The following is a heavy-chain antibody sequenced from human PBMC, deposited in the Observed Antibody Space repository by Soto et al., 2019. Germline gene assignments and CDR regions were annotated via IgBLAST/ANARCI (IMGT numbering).Heavy chain of an antibody. Sequence: QVHLQESGPGLVKPSETLSLTYTVSGGTISRYYWSWIRQTPGKGLEWIGYMYNTGSTVYNPSFKSRVTITVDRSKNQFSLKLNSVTAAGTAVYYCERDLWGYCGTDCYPLDVWGQGTTVTVSS. CDR2: MYNTGST. V-gene: IGHV4-59*01. J-gene: IGHJ6*02. CDR3: ERDLWGYCGTDCYPLDV. CDR1: GGTISRYY. D-gene: IGHD2-21*02.